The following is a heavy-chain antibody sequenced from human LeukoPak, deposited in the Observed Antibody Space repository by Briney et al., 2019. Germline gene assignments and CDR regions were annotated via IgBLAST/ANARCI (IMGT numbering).Heavy chain of an antibody. V-gene: IGHV3-23*01. D-gene: IGHD6-19*01. J-gene: IGHJ4*02. CDR2: ISGSGGST. CDR1: GFTFSSYA. CDR3: AKRVAFDSSGFDY. Sequence: TGGSLRLSCAASGFTFSSYAMSWVRQAPGKGLEWVSAISGSGGSTYYADSVKGRFTISRDNSKNTLYLQMNSLRAEDTAVYYCAKRVAFDSSGFDYWGQGTLVTVSS.